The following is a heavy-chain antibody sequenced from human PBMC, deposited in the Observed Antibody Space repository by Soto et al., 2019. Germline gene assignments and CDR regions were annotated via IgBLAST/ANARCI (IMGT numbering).Heavy chain of an antibody. CDR3: ARLSGIAAAGFDY. D-gene: IGHD6-13*01. J-gene: IGHJ4*02. CDR2: IYYSGST. V-gene: IGHV4-59*08. CDR1: GGSISSYY. Sequence: QVQLQESGPGLVKPSETLSLTCTVSGGSISSYYWSWIRQPPGKGLEWIGYIYYSGSTNYNPSLKRRVNISLDTFKNQFSLKLSSVTAADAAVYYWARLSGIAAAGFDYWGQGTLVTVSS.